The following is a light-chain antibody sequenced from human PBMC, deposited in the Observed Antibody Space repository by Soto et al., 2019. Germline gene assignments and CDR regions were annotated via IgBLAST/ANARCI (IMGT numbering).Light chain of an antibody. Sequence: VLTHFPGTLSLSPGERATLSCRASQSVSSSYLAWYQQKPGQAPRLLIYGASSRATGIPDRFSGSGSGTDFTLTISRLEPEDFAVYYCQQYGSSPPITFGQGTRLEIK. J-gene: IGKJ5*01. CDR3: QQYGSSPPIT. V-gene: IGKV3-20*01. CDR2: GAS. CDR1: QSVSSSY.